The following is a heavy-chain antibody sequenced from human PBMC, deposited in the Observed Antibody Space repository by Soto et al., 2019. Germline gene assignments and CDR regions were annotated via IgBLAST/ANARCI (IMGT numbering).Heavy chain of an antibody. V-gene: IGHV3-23*01. D-gene: IGHD3-10*01. CDR3: ARRTGYAFDI. CDR1: GFTFSSSA. J-gene: IGHJ3*02. CDR2: ISASGAFT. Sequence: GGSLRLSCAASGFTFSSSAMSWVRQAPGKALECVSRISASGAFTYYADLVKGRFTISRDNSKNTLYLQMDYLRAEDTAVYYCARRTGYAFDIWGQGTMVTVSS.